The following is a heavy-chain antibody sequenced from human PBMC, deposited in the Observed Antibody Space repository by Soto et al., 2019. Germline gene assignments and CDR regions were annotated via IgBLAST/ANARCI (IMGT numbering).Heavy chain of an antibody. V-gene: IGHV1-8*01. CDR1: GYTFTSFD. J-gene: IGHJ4*02. Sequence: ASVKVSCKASGYTFTSFDINWVRQASGQGLEWMGWMNPNSGNTIYAQKLQGRVTMTTDTSTSTAYMELSSLRSEDTAVYYCAGISGSYSYGYWGQGTLVTVSS. CDR3: AGISGSYSYGY. D-gene: IGHD3-16*02. CDR2: MNPNSGNT.